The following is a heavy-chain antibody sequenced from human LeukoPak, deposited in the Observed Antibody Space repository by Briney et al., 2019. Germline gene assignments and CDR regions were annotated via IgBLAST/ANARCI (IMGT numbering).Heavy chain of an antibody. J-gene: IGHJ4*02. CDR3: ARVLSGYYIIDY. D-gene: IGHD3-22*01. CDR2: IYYSGST. V-gene: IGHV4-39*01. Sequence: SETLSLTCTVSGGSISSSSYYWGWIRQPPGKGLEWIGSIYYSGSTYYNPSLKSRVTISVDTSKNQFSLKLSSVTAADTAVYYCARVLSGYYIIDYWGQGTLVTVSS. CDR1: GGSISSSSYY.